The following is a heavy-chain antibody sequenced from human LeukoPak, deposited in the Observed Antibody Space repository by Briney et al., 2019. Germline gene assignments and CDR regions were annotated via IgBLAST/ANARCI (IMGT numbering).Heavy chain of an antibody. CDR2: ISGIVGRT. CDR3: AKRSGYEPGDEWFDP. V-gene: IGHV3-23*01. Sequence: GGSLRLACAAYGFTFSSYAMSWGRQAPGKGLGWVSVISGIVGRTYYADSVKGRFTISRDNSKNTLYLQMNSLRAEDTAVYYCAKRSGYEPGDEWFDPWGQGTLVTVSS. CDR1: GFTFSSYA. J-gene: IGHJ5*02. D-gene: IGHD5-12*01.